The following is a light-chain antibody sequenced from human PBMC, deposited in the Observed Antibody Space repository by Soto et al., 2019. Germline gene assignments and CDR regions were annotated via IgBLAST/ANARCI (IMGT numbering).Light chain of an antibody. CDR1: QSVGSY. V-gene: IGKV3-11*01. CDR2: DAC. CDR3: RRRSKWSSS. J-gene: IGKJ4*01. Sequence: EMVLTQSPATLSLSPGDRATLSCRASQSVGSYLGWYQQRPGQAPRLLNYDACNRATGIPARFSGRGSVTEFPVTISSLGPENFAVYYCRRRSKWSSSCGGGTKVEIK.